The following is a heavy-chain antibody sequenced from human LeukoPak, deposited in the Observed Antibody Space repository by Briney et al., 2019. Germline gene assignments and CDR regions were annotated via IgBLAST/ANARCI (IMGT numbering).Heavy chain of an antibody. CDR2: ISAYNGNT. J-gene: IGHJ6*03. D-gene: IGHD7-27*01. Sequence: ASVKVSCKASGYTFTSYGISWVRQAPGQGLEWMGWISAYNGNTNYAQKLQGRVTMTTDTSTSTAYMELRSLRSDDTAVYYCARAGDWGYLGANYYYYMDVWGKGTTVTVSS. CDR1: GYTFTSYG. V-gene: IGHV1-18*01. CDR3: ARAGDWGYLGANYYYYMDV.